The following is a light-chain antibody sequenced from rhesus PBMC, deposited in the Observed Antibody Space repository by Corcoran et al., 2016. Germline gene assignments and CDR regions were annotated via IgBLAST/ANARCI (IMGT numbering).Light chain of an antibody. CDR1: QSVSSS. CDR2: GAS. CDR3: QQYSNWPLT. V-gene: IGKV3-42*03. Sequence: EIVLTQSPATLSLSPGERATLSCRASQSVSSSLAWYQQKPGQAPRLLIYGASSRATGIPDRFSGSGSGTDFPLTSSRLEPEDFAVYYCQQYSNWPLTFGGGTKVEIK. J-gene: IGKJ4*01.